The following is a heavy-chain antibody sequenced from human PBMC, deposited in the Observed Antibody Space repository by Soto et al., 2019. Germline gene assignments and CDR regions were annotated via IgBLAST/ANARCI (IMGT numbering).Heavy chain of an antibody. J-gene: IGHJ4*02. D-gene: IGHD6-6*01. CDR2: ISGRDDST. CDR3: ATRSSSSTFHY. CDR1: GFTFSSYA. V-gene: IGHV3-23*01. Sequence: EVQLLESGGGLVQPGESLRLPCAASGFTFSSYAMSWVRQAPGKGLEWVSVISGRDDSTYYAGSVKGRFTNSRDNSKNTLYLQMNSLRAEETAVHYCATRSSSSTFHYSGQGTLVTVSS.